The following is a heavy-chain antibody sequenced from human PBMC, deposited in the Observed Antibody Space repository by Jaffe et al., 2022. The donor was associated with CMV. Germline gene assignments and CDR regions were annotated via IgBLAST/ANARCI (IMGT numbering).Heavy chain of an antibody. V-gene: IGHV4-39*01. D-gene: IGHD3-22*01. CDR1: GGSISSSSYY. CDR2: IYYSGST. CDR3: ARHKGDDSSAIFDY. Sequence: QLQLQESGPGLVKPSETLSLTCTVSGGSISSSSYYWGWIRQPPGKGLEWIGSIYYSGSTYYNPSLKSRVTISVDTSKNQFSLKLSSVTAADTAVYYCARHKGDDSSAIFDYWGQGTLVTVSS. J-gene: IGHJ4*02.